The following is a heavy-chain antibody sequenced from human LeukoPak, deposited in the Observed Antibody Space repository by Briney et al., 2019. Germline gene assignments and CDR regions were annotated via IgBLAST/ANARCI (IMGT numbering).Heavy chain of an antibody. CDR1: GFTFGDYA. CDR2: IRNKDYGGTT. J-gene: IGHJ4*02. D-gene: IGHD1-26*01. Sequence: PGGSLRLSCTASGFTFGDYAMSWVRQAPGKGLEWVGFIRNKDYGGTTEYAASVKGRFTISRDDSKSIAYLQMNSLKTEDTAVYYCTGGRGSYEWVDYWGQGTLVTVSS. CDR3: TGGRGSYEWVDY. V-gene: IGHV3-49*04.